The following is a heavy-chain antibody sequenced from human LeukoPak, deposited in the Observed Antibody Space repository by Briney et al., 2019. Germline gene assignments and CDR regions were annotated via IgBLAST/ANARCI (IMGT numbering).Heavy chain of an antibody. Sequence: SETLSLTCTVSGGSISSYYWSWIRQPPGNGLEWIGYIYYSGSTNYNPSLKSRVTISVDTSKNQFSLKLSSVTAADTAVYYCARERWGELFDYWGQGTLVTVSS. CDR1: GGSISSYY. J-gene: IGHJ4*02. CDR2: IYYSGST. D-gene: IGHD1-26*01. V-gene: IGHV4-59*01. CDR3: ARERWGELFDY.